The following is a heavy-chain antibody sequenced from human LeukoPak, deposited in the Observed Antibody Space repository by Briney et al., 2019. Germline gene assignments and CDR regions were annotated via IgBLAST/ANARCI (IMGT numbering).Heavy chain of an antibody. J-gene: IGHJ5*02. CDR1: GGSFSGYY. CDR2: INHSGST. CDR3: ASWSLSSSSWFDP. D-gene: IGHD6-13*01. Sequence: PSETLSLTCAVYGGSFSGYYWSWIRQPPGKGLEWIGEINHSGSTNYNPSLKSRVTISVDTSKNQFSLKLSSVTAADTAVYYCASWSLSSSSWFDPWGQGTLLTVSS. V-gene: IGHV4-34*01.